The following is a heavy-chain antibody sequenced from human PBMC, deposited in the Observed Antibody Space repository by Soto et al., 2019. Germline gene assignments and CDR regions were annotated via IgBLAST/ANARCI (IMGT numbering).Heavy chain of an antibody. CDR3: ARHEVARVAGTRNWDY. V-gene: IGHV1-18*01. CDR1: GYTFTSYG. J-gene: IGHJ4*02. CDR2: ISAYNGNS. D-gene: IGHD6-19*01. Sequence: QVQLVQSGAEVKKPGASVKVSCKASGYTFTSYGISWVRQAPGQALECMGWISAYNGNSNYAQKLQGRVTMTTDTSTSTAYMELRSLRSDDTAVYYCARHEVARVAGTRNWDYWGQGTLVTVSS.